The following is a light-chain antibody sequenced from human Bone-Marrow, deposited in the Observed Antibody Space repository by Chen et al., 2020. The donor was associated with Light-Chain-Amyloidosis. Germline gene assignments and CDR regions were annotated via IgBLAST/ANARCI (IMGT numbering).Light chain of an antibody. CDR3: QQYNDWPSWT. J-gene: IGKJ1*01. CDR2: GAS. CDR1: QSVSSSN. V-gene: IGKV3-15*01. Sequence: EILLTQSPGTLSLSPGESATLSCRTSQSVSSSNLAWYQQEPGQAPRLLIYGASTRATGIPARFSGSGSGTEFTLTISSLQSEDFAVYYCQQYNDWPSWTFGQGTKVEIK.